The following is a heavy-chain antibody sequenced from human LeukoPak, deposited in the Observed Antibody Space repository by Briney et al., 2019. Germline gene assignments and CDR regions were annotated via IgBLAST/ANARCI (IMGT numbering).Heavy chain of an antibody. CDR1: GFTFSSYS. D-gene: IGHD3-3*01. CDR2: ISSSSSYI. J-gene: IGHJ4*02. V-gene: IGHV3-21*01. Sequence: GGTLRLSCAASGFTFSSYSMNWVRKAPGKGLEWVSSISSSSSYIYYADSVKGRFTISRDNAKNSLYLQMNSLRAEDTAVYYCAREATIFGVVIGFWGQGTLVTVSS. CDR3: AREATIFGVVIGF.